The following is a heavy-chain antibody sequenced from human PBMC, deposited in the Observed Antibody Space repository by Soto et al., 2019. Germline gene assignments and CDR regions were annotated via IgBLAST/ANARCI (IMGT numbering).Heavy chain of an antibody. CDR2: INAGNGNT. CDR1: GYTFTSYA. CDR3: ARDPSVYYGMDV. J-gene: IGHJ6*02. D-gene: IGHD3-10*01. V-gene: IGHV1-3*01. Sequence: QVQLVQSGAEVKKPGASVKVSCKASGYTFTSYAMHWVRQAPGQRLEWMGWINAGNGNTKYSQKFQGRVTITRYTSASTAYMELSSLRSEDTAVYYCARDPSVYYGMDVWGQGTTVTVSS.